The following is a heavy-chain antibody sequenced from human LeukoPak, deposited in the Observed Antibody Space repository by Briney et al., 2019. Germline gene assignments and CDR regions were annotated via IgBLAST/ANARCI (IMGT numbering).Heavy chain of an antibody. D-gene: IGHD3-10*01. CDR1: GFTFDDYG. CDR3: AKVDPMVRGVISP. J-gene: IGHJ5*02. Sequence: GGSLRLSCAASGFTFDDYGMSWVRQAPGKGLEWVSAISGSGGSTYYADSVKGRFTISRDNSKNTLYLQMNSLRAEDTAVYYCAKVDPMVRGVISPWGQGTLVTVSS. CDR2: ISGSGGST. V-gene: IGHV3-23*01.